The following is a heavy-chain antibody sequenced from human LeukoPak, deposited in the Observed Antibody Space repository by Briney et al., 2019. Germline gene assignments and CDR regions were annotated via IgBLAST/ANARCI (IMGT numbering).Heavy chain of an antibody. V-gene: IGHV3-23*01. J-gene: IGHJ4*02. CDR2: ISTSGGST. CDR3: AKDQVTMVRGVINPIFDY. Sequence: GGSLRLSCAASGFTVSSYAMNWVRQAPGKGLEWVATISTSGGSTYYADFVKGRFTISRDNSKNTLYLQMNSLRAEDTAVYYCAKDQVTMVRGVINPIFDYWGQGTLVTVSS. CDR1: GFTVSSYA. D-gene: IGHD3-10*01.